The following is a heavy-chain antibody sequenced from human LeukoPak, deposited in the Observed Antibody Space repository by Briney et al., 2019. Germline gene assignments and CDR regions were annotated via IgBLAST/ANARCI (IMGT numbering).Heavy chain of an antibody. V-gene: IGHV4-61*02. Sequence: SQTLSLTCTVSGGSISSGSYYWSWIRQPAGKGLEWIGRIYTSGSTNYNPSLKSRVTISVDTSKNQFSLKLSSVTAADTAVYYCARGLYGYSGYDFFDYWGQGTLVTVSS. J-gene: IGHJ4*02. CDR2: IYTSGST. CDR1: GGSISSGSYY. D-gene: IGHD5-12*01. CDR3: ARGLYGYSGYDFFDY.